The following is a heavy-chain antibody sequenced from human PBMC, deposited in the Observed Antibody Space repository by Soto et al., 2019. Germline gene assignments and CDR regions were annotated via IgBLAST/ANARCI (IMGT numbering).Heavy chain of an antibody. CDR1: GGSVSGGTHY. CDR3: ARGYRTSWYWFDL. D-gene: IGHD6-13*01. J-gene: IGHJ2*01. CDR2: IYNSRST. Sequence: QAQLQESGPGPVKPSETLSLTCTVSGGSVSGGTHYWSWIRQPPGKGLEWIGYIYNSRSTNYNPARNIQGPISVDTSKNQFSLKLSSVTAAVTAVYYCARGYRTSWYWFDLWGRGTLVTVSS. V-gene: IGHV4-61*01.